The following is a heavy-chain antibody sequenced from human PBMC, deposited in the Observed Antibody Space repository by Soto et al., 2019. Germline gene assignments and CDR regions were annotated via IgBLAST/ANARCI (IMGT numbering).Heavy chain of an antibody. V-gene: IGHV3-23*01. Sequence: PGGSLRLSCAASGFTFGNYGMSWVRQAPGKGLEWIGAITGAGGSTYNADSVKGRFTISRDNSKKTVYLQVDSLRVEDTAVYYCAKGHSDSFGNYDSFGMDVWGQGTTVTVSS. J-gene: IGHJ6*02. CDR1: GFTFGNYG. D-gene: IGHD4-4*01. CDR3: AKGHSDSFGNYDSFGMDV. CDR2: ITGAGGST.